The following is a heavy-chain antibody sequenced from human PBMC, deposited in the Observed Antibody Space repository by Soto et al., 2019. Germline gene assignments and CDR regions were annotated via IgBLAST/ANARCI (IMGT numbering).Heavy chain of an antibody. V-gene: IGHV3-30*04. CDR1: GFTFSSYA. D-gene: IGHD1-26*01. CDR3: ARDFGSWDLYYYYGMDV. CDR2: ISYDGSNK. J-gene: IGHJ6*02. Sequence: GGSLRLSCAASGFTFSSYAMHWVRQAPGKGLEWVAVISYDGSNKYYADSVKGRFTISRDNSKNTLYLQMNSLRAEDTAVYYCARDFGSWDLYYYYGMDVWGQGTTVTVSS.